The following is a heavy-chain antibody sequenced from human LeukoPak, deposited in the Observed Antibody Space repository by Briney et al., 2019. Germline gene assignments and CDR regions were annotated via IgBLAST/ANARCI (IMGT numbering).Heavy chain of an antibody. D-gene: IGHD3-16*01. J-gene: IGHJ4*02. CDR1: GASISGNF. CDR3: ARPIITGDSTSYYFDC. V-gene: IGHV4-59*08. Sequence: PSETLSLTCTVSGASISGNFWSWIRQPPGKGLEWIGYFYYSGSANYNSSLRSRVSISVDTSKKQLSLKLSSVTAADTALYYCARPIITGDSTSYYFDCWGQGTLVTVSS. CDR2: FYYSGSA.